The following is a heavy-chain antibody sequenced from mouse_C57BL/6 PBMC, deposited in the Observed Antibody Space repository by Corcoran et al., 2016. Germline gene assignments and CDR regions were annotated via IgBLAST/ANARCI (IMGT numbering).Heavy chain of an antibody. CDR3: ARSHYYGSSPDY. V-gene: IGHV1-81*01. CDR1: GYTFTSYG. Sequence: QVQLQQSGAELARPGASVKLSCKASGYTFTSYGISWVKQRTGQGLEWIGEIYPRSGNTYYNEKFKGKATLTADKSSSTAYIELRSLTSEDSAVYFCARSHYYGSSPDYWGQGTTLTVSS. J-gene: IGHJ2*01. CDR2: IYPRSGNT. D-gene: IGHD1-1*01.